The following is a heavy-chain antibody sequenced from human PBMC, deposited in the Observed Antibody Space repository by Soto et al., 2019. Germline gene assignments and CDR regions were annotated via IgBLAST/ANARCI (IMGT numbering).Heavy chain of an antibody. D-gene: IGHD6-13*01. CDR1: GGSISSGGYY. CDR3: ARDGGAGVAAAGGYYYYGMHV. J-gene: IGHJ6*02. Sequence: QVQLQESGPGLVKPSQTLSLTCTVSGGSISSGGYYWSWIRQHPGKGREGIGYIYYSGSTYFNPSPKSRRTNSVPTSKNQFSLKLGSVTAADTAVYYCARDGGAGVAAAGGYYYYGMHVWGQGTTVTVSS. V-gene: IGHV4-31*03. CDR2: IYYSGST.